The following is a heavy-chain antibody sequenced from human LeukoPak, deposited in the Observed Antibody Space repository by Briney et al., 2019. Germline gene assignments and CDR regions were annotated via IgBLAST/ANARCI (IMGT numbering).Heavy chain of an antibody. CDR3: ARGGVDY. V-gene: IGHV3-48*04. D-gene: IGHD3-16*01. CDR1: GFTFSSYS. CDR2: ISSSSSTT. J-gene: IGHJ4*02. Sequence: GGSLRLSCAASGFTFSSYSMNWVRQAPGKGLEWVSYISSSSSTTYYSDSVKGRFTISRDNAKNTLYLQMNSLRAEDTAVYYCARGGVDYWGQGTLVTVSS.